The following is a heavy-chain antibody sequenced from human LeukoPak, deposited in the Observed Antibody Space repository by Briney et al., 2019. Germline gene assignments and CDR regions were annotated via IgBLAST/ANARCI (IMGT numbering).Heavy chain of an antibody. CDR1: GGSNSSGSYY. CDR2: IYTSGST. D-gene: IGHD1-26*01. Sequence: SSQTLSLTCSVSGGSNSSGSYYWSWIRQPAGKGLEWIERIYTSGSTNYNPSLKSRVTISVDRSKNQFSLKLSSVTAADTAVYYCARVGNSGSYLDYYWGQGTLVTVSS. V-gene: IGHV4-61*02. CDR3: ARVGNSGSYLDYY. J-gene: IGHJ4*02.